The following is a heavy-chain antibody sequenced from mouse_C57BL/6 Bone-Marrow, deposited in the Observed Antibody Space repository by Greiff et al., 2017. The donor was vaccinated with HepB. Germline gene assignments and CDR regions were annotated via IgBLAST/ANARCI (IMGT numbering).Heavy chain of an antibody. CDR1: GYTFTSYG. CDR2: IYPRSGNT. D-gene: IGHD1-1*01. V-gene: IGHV1-81*01. J-gene: IGHJ3*01. Sequence: LLESGAELARPGASVKLSCKASGYTFTSYGISWVKQRTGQGLEWIGEIYPRSGNTYYNEKFKGKATLTADKSSSTAYMELRSLTSEDSAVYFCARAPYYYGSSSLAYWGQGTLVTVSA. CDR3: ARAPYYYGSSSLAY.